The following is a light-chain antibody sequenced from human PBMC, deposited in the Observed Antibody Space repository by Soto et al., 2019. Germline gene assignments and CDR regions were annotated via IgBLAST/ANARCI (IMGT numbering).Light chain of an antibody. CDR2: DVS. CDR1: SSDVGGYNY. Sequence: QSALTQPASVSGSPGQSITISCTGTSSDVGGYNYVSWYQQHPGKAPKLMIYDVSNRPSGVSNRFSGSKSVNTASLTISGLQSEDEPDYYCSSYTSGSTVVFGGGTKLTVL. V-gene: IGLV2-14*03. J-gene: IGLJ2*01. CDR3: SSYTSGSTVV.